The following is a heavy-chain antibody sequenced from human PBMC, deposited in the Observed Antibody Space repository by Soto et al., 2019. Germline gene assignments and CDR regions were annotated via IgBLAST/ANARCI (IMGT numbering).Heavy chain of an antibody. J-gene: IGHJ5*02. CDR2: FDPEDGET. CDR3: AGSGYYNNWFDP. D-gene: IGHD3-22*01. Sequence: ASVKVSCKVSGYTLTELSMHWVRQAPGKGLEWMGGFDPEDGETIYAQKFQGRVTMTEDTSTDTAYMELSSLRSEDTAVYYCAGSGYYNNWFDPWGQGTLVTVSS. CDR1: GYTLTELS. V-gene: IGHV1-24*01.